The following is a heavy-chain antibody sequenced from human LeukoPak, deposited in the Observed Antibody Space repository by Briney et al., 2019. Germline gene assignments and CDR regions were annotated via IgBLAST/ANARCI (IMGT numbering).Heavy chain of an antibody. CDR2: IRYDGSDK. J-gene: IGHJ4*02. CDR1: GFIFSSYG. Sequence: GGSLRLSCAASGFIFSSYGMHWVRQAPGKGLEWVAFIRYDGSDKFYADSVKGRFTISRDNSKNTLYLQMNSLRAEDTAVYYCARLAVGGWDVRHWGQGTLVTVSS. CDR3: ARLAVGGWDVRH. V-gene: IGHV3-30*02. D-gene: IGHD6-19*01.